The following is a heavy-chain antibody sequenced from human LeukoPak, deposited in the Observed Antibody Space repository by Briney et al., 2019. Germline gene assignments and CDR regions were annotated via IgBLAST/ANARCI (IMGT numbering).Heavy chain of an antibody. J-gene: IGHJ4*02. CDR1: GFTFDNYA. D-gene: IGHD6-19*01. Sequence: GGSLRLSCATSGFTFDNYAMHWVRQAPGKGLEWVSGITWNSGSIAYADSVKGRFTISRDNAKNSLYLQMNSLTADDVAFYYCTRSTGWYNYFDYWGQGALVTVSP. V-gene: IGHV3-9*03. CDR2: ITWNSGSI. CDR3: TRSTGWYNYFDY.